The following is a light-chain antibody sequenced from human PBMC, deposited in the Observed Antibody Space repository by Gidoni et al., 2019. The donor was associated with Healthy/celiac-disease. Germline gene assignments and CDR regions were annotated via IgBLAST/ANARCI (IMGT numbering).Light chain of an antibody. CDR1: SSDVGSYNL. Sequence: QSALTQPASVSGSPGHSITISCTGTSSDVGSYNLVSWYQQHPGKAPKLMIYEGSKRPSGVSNRFSGSKPGNTASLTISGLQAEDEADYYCCSYAGSSTLVFGGGTKLTVL. CDR2: EGS. CDR3: CSYAGSSTLV. V-gene: IGLV2-23*01. J-gene: IGLJ2*01.